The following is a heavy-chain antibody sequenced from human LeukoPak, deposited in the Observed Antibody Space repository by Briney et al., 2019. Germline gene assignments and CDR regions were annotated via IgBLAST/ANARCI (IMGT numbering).Heavy chain of an antibody. CDR1: GGSFSGYY. J-gene: IGHJ5*02. CDR2: IYHSGST. CDR3: ARGARYDVLTGYYAEDNCFDP. D-gene: IGHD3-9*01. Sequence: SETLSLTCAVYGGSFSGYYWSWIRQPPGKGLEWIGEIYHSGSTNYNQSLKSRVTISVDTSKNQFSLKLSSVTAADTAVYYCARGARYDVLTGYYAEDNCFDPWGQGTLVTVSS. V-gene: IGHV4-34*01.